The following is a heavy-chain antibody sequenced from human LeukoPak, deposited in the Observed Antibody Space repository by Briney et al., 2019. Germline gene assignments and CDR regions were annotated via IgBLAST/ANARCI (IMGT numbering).Heavy chain of an antibody. CDR3: AKDQVKWLVRGPKDY. D-gene: IGHD6-19*01. V-gene: IGHV3-48*01. CDR2: ITRSSSRI. CDR1: GFSFSGYS. J-gene: IGHJ4*02. Sequence: GGSLRLSCAASGFSFSGYSMNWVRQAPGKGLEWVAYITRSSSRILYAHSVEGRFTISRDNSKNTLYLQMNSLRAEDTAVYYCAKDQVKWLVRGPKDYWGQGTLVTVSS.